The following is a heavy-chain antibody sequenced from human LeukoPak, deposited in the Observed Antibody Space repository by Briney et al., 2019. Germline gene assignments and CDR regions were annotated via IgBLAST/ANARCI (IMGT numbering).Heavy chain of an antibody. Sequence: GGSLRLSCAASGFTVSSSSMSWVRQAPGKGLEWVSSISSSSSYIYYADSVKGRFTISRDNTKNSLYLQMNSLRAEDTAVYYCARDIYYDILTGPYYYGMDVWGQGTTVTVSS. J-gene: IGHJ6*02. CDR2: ISSSSSYI. CDR1: GFTVSSSS. D-gene: IGHD3-9*01. V-gene: IGHV3-21*01. CDR3: ARDIYYDILTGPYYYGMDV.